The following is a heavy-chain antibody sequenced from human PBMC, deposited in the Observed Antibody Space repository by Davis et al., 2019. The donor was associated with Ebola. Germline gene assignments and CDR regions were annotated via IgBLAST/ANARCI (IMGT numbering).Heavy chain of an antibody. D-gene: IGHD4-17*01. V-gene: IGHV3-74*01. CDR2: INSDGSST. Sequence: GESLKISCAASGFTFSSYWMHWVRQAPGKGLVWVSRINSDGSSTSYADSVKGRFTISRDNAKNTLYLQMNSLRAEDTAVYYCTGTVTTDVGPLDYWGQGTLVTVSS. J-gene: IGHJ4*02. CDR3: TGTVTTDVGPLDY. CDR1: GFTFSSYW.